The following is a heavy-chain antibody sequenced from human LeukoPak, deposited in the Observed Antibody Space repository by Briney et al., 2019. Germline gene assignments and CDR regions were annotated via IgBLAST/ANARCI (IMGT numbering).Heavy chain of an antibody. Sequence: SETLSLTCTVSGDSMNGLSWSWIRQSPGKGLEWIAYIYDTGNTNTSPSLKSRVTLSVDTSKKQFSLRLSSVTAADTAVYYCARGVRVGFSSYYFDYWGQGTLVTVSS. D-gene: IGHD6-6*01. CDR3: ARGVRVGFSSYYFDY. J-gene: IGHJ4*02. V-gene: IGHV4-59*11. CDR2: IYDTGNT. CDR1: GDSMNGLS.